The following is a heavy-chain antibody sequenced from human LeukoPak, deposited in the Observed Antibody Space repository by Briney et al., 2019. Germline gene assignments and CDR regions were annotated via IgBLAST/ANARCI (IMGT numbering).Heavy chain of an antibody. J-gene: IGHJ4*02. Sequence: GGSLRLSCAASGFDFSSYVMSWVRQAPGKGLEWVSAISGSGGSTYYADSVKGRFTISRDNSKNTLYLQMNSLRAEDTAVYYCAKGYYDFWSGPLDYWGQGTLVTVSS. V-gene: IGHV3-23*01. CDR3: AKGYYDFWSGPLDY. CDR2: ISGSGGST. CDR1: GFDFSSYV. D-gene: IGHD3-3*01.